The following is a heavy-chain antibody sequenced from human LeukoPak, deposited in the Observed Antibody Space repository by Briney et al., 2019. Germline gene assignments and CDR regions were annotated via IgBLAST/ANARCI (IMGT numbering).Heavy chain of an antibody. CDR3: ARVAFGVTDP. V-gene: IGHV4-38-2*02. D-gene: IGHD3-3*01. Sequence: PSETLSLTCTVSGYSISSGYYWGWIRQPPGKGLEWIGSIYHSGSTYYNPSLKSRVTISVDKSKNQFSLKLSSVTAADTAVYYCARVAFGVTDPWGQGTLVTVAS. CDR2: IYHSGST. CDR1: GYSISSGYY. J-gene: IGHJ5*02.